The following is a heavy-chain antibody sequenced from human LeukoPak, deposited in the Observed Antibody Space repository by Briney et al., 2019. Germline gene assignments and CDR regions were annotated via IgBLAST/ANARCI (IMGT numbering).Heavy chain of an antibody. V-gene: IGHV4-59*01. CDR2: IYYSGST. Sequence: PSETLSLTCTVSGGSIGSYYWSWIRQPPGTGLEWIGYIYYSGSTNYNPSLKSRVTISVDTSKNQFSLKLSSVTAEDTAVYYCARGRRNSSSWYKVGARINNWFDPWGQGTLVTVSS. CDR1: GGSIGSYY. J-gene: IGHJ5*02. D-gene: IGHD6-13*01. CDR3: ARGRRNSSSWYKVGARINNWFDP.